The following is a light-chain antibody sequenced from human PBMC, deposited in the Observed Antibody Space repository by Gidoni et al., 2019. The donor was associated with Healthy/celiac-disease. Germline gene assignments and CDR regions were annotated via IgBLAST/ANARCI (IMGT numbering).Light chain of an antibody. Sequence: EIVLTQSPGTLSLSPGERATLSCRASQSVDSRFLLWYQKKPGQAPRLLIYESCFRATGIPDRFSGSGSGTDFTLTISRLGPEDSAVYYCQHYDTSVIYTFGQGTKLEI. J-gene: IGKJ2*01. V-gene: IGKV3-20*01. CDR2: ESC. CDR1: QSVDSRF. CDR3: QHYDTSVIYT.